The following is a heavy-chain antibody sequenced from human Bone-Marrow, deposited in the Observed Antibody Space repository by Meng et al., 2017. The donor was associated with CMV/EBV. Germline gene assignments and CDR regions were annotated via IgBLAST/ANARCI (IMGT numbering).Heavy chain of an antibody. CDR2: IIPIFGTT. V-gene: IGHV1-69*05. D-gene: IGHD6-19*01. J-gene: IGHJ4*02. CDR3: ARQGPHSSGWYAGTNYFDY. Sequence: SVKVSCKASGDTFSNYAFCWVRQAPGQGPEWMGGIIPIFGTTKYLQKFQGRITITTDESTSTVYMELSSLTSEDTAVYYCARQGPHSSGWYAGTNYFDYWGQGTQVTVSS. CDR1: GDTFSNYA.